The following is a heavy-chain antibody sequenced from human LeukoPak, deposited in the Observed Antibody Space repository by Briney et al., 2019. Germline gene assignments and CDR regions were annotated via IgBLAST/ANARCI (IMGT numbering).Heavy chain of an antibody. J-gene: IGHJ5*02. D-gene: IGHD5-12*01. Sequence: PSETLSLTCAVYGGSFSGYYWSWIRQPPGKGLEWIGEINHSGSTNYNPSLKSRVTISVDTSKNQFSLKLSSVTAADTAVYYCARGGVVATITMTHTSARRHSWFDPWGQGTLVTVSS. V-gene: IGHV4-34*01. CDR3: ARGGVVATITMTHTSARRHSWFDP. CDR1: GGSFSGYY. CDR2: INHSGST.